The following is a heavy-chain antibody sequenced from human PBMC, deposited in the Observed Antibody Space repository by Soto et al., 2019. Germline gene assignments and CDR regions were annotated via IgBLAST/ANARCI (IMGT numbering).Heavy chain of an antibody. J-gene: IGHJ3*02. D-gene: IGHD1-26*01. CDR2: INPSGGST. CDR3: ARDPIVGATTSGTDAFDI. Sequence: GASVKVSCKASGYTFTSYYMHWVRQAPGQGLEWMGIINPSGGSTSYAQKFQGRVTMTRDTSTSTVYMELSSLRSEDTAVYYCARDPIVGATTSGTDAFDIWGQGTMVTVSS. CDR1: GYTFTSYY. V-gene: IGHV1-46*03.